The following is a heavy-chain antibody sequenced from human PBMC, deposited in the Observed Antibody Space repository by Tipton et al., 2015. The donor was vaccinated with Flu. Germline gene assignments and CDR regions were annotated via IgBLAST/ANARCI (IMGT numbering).Heavy chain of an antibody. CDR1: GYTFTSYG. V-gene: IGHV1-18*01. Sequence: QLVQSGAEVKKPGASVEVSCKASGYTFTSYGISWVRQAPGQGLEWMGWISAYNGNTNYAQKLQGGVTMTTDTSTSTAYMELRSLRSDGTAVYYCAKDRAFQLLYYYYGMVVWGQGTTVTLSS. J-gene: IGHJ6*02. CDR3: AKDRAFQLLYYYYGMVV. D-gene: IGHD2-2*01. CDR2: ISAYNGNT.